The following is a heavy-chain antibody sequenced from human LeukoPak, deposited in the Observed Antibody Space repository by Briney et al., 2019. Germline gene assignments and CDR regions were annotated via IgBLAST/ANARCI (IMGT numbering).Heavy chain of an antibody. Sequence: GGSLRLSCAATGFTFSNYAIHWGRQAPGKGLEWVAFISDDGSRQHYADSVKGRFTIPRDNSKNTLNLQMNSLRAEDTAVYYCVKDRTGTYTLDYWGQGTLVTVSS. CDR3: VKDRTGTYTLDY. CDR1: GFTFSNYA. V-gene: IGHV3-30-3*01. J-gene: IGHJ4*02. D-gene: IGHD3-10*01. CDR2: ISDDGSRQ.